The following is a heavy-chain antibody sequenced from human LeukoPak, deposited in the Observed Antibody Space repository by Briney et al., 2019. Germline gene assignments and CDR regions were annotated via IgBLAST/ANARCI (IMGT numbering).Heavy chain of an antibody. Sequence: PGGSLRLSCAASGFTFSNYAMSWVRQAPGKGLEWVSGISGSRGTTYYADSVKGRLTISRDNSKNTLYLQMNSLSAEDTAVYYCAKEEVGAVAGRFDFWGQGTLVTVSS. D-gene: IGHD6-19*01. CDR3: AKEEVGAVAGRFDF. CDR1: GFTFSNYA. J-gene: IGHJ4*02. CDR2: ISGSRGTT. V-gene: IGHV3-23*01.